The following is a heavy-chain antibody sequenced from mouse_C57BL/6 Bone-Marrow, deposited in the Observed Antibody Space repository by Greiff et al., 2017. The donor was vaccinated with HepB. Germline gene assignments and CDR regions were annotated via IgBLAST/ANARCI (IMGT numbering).Heavy chain of an antibody. V-gene: IGHV5-6*01. Sequence: EVQLVESGGDLVKPGGSLKLSCAASGFTFSSYGMSWVRQTPDKRLEWVATISSGGSYTYYPDSVKGRFTISRDNAKNTLYLQMSSLKSEDTAMYYCERHSSTTVVVFDYWGQGTTLTVSS. CDR1: GFTFSSYG. J-gene: IGHJ2*01. CDR2: ISSGGSYT. CDR3: ERHSSTTVVVFDY. D-gene: IGHD1-1*01.